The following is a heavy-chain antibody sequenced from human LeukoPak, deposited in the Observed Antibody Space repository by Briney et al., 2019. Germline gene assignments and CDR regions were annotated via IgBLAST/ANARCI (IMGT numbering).Heavy chain of an antibody. D-gene: IGHD1-26*01. Sequence: PGRSLRLSCAASGFTFSSYGMHWVRQAPGEGLEWVAVIWYDGSNKYYADSVKGRITISRDNAKNSLYLQMNRLRAEGTAVYYRAKDGSYDSFDFWGQGTMVTVSS. CDR2: IWYDGSNK. V-gene: IGHV3-33*03. CDR3: AKDGSYDSFDF. CDR1: GFTFSSYG. J-gene: IGHJ3*01.